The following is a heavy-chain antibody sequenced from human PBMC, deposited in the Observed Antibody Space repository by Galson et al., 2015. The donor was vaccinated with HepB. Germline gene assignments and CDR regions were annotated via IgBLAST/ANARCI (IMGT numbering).Heavy chain of an antibody. Sequence: SLRLSCAXXXFSXSNSAMTWVRQAPERGLEXISGIXXXGRNTYYADSVXXRSTXSRDNSKNTVFLQMNSLRAEDTAVYXCAKEXVPNXYWGQXXLVTVSS. CDR1: XFSXSNSA. CDR2: IXXXGRNT. V-gene: IGHV3-23*01. D-gene: IGHD4/OR15-4a*01. J-gene: IGHJ4*02. CDR3: AKEXVPNXY.